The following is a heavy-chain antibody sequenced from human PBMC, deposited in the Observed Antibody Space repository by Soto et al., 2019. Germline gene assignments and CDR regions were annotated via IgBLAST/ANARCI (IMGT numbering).Heavy chain of an antibody. CDR3: ARDRDWNLDY. CDR2: IXLDDT. D-gene: IGHD1-1*01. V-gene: IGHV1-18*01. Sequence: GXSVKVSCKASGYTFSNYGFSWLRQAPGQGLDXIGWIXLDDTNHAQNLXXRVTMPTXXSTRRIYMDVRRLTSEEAAVYYCARDRDWNLDYWGQGTLVSLSS. CDR1: GYTFSNYG. J-gene: IGHJ4*02.